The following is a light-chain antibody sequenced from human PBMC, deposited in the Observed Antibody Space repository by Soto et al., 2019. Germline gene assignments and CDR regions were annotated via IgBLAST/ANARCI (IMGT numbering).Light chain of an antibody. V-gene: IGLV1-51*01. CDR3: WTWDSSLSAGV. CDR2: DTS. Sequence: QSVLTQPPSVSAAPGQKVTISCSGSSSNIGENFVSWYQHIPGEAPKLVIHDTSGRPSGIADRFSGSKSGTSAILAITGLQTGDEATYYCWTWDSSLSAGVFGGGTQLTVL. J-gene: IGLJ3*02. CDR1: SSNIGENF.